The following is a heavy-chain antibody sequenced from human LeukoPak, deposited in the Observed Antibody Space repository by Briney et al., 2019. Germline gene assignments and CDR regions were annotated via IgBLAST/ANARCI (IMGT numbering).Heavy chain of an antibody. CDR3: ARDANGSDLHYYHMDV. CDR2: IYHTGNT. J-gene: IGHJ6*03. V-gene: IGHV4-4*02. D-gene: IGHD6-25*01. Sequence: SGTLSLTCAVSGGSITSANWWGWVRQSPGKGLEWIGEIYHTGNTNYNPSLNSRVSISLDTSKNQFSLRLTSVTAADTAVYFCARDANGSDLHYYHMDVWGKGTTVTVSS. CDR1: GGSITSANW.